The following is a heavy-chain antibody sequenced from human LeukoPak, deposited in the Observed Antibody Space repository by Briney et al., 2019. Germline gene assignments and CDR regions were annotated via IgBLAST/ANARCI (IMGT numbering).Heavy chain of an antibody. V-gene: IGHV1-8*01. CDR2: MNPNSGNT. D-gene: IGHD6-6*01. CDR1: GYIFISHD. J-gene: IGHJ6*02. CDR3: ARSIAASGGYYGMDV. Sequence: ASVKVSCKASGYIFISHDINWVRQATGQGLEWMGWMNPNSGNTGYGQKFQGRVSMTRNTSISTAYMELSSLRSEDTAVYCCARSIAASGGYYGMDVWGQGTTVTVSS.